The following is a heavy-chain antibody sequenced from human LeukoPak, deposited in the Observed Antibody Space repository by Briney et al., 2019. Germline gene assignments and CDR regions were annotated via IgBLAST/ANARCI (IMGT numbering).Heavy chain of an antibody. V-gene: IGHV4-34*01. D-gene: IGHD6-13*01. J-gene: IGHJ4*02. CDR2: ISDSGIT. Sequence: SETLSLTCAVYGGSFSGYYWSWIRQSPGKGLEWIGEISDSGITNHNPSLKSRVTISVDTSKNQFSLNLRSVTAADTAVYYCARGRGAEAGTGYWGQGTLVTVSS. CDR1: GGSFSGYY. CDR3: ARGRGAEAGTGY.